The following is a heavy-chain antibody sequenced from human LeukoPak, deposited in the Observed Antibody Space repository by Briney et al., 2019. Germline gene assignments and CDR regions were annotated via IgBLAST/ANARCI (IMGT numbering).Heavy chain of an antibody. V-gene: IGHV4-39*01. CDR2: IYYSGTT. J-gene: IGHJ4*02. CDR3: ARQPRVGARERGLDY. Sequence: SETLSLTCTVSGGSISSSNYYWGWIRQAPGKGLEWIGSIYYSGTTHYNPSLKSRVTISVDTSKNQFSLKLTSVTAADTAVFYCARQPRVGARERGLDYWGQGTLVTVSS. CDR1: GGSISSSNYY. D-gene: IGHD1-26*01.